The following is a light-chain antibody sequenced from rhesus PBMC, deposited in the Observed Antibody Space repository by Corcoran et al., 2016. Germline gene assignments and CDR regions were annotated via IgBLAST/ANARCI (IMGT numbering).Light chain of an antibody. Sequence: DIQMTQSPSSLSASVGDKVTITCRASQGISSWLAWYQQKPGKAPKLLLYKASSLQSGVPSRLSGSGSGTDFTLTISSLQPGDFATYYCLQYSSSPYSFGQGTKVEIK. CDR1: QGISSW. CDR2: KAS. CDR3: LQYSSSPYS. J-gene: IGKJ2*01. V-gene: IGKV1-22*01.